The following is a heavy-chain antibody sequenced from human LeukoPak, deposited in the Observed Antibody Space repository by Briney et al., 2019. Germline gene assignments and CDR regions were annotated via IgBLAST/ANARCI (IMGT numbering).Heavy chain of an antibody. CDR1: GYTFTGYY. CDR3: ARGVLAAAPRDWFDP. Sequence: REASVKVSCKASGYTFTGYYMHWVRQAPGQGLEWMGWINPNSGGTNYAQKFQGRVTMTRDTSISTAYMELSRLRSDDTAVYYCARGVLAAAPRDWFDPWGQGTLVTVSS. J-gene: IGHJ5*02. CDR2: INPNSGGT. V-gene: IGHV1-2*02. D-gene: IGHD6-13*01.